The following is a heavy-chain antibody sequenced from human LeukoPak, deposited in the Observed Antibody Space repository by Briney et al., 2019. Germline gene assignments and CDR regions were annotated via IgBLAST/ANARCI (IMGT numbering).Heavy chain of an antibody. Sequence: GGSLRLSCAASGFTFSTYDVHWVRQATGKGLEWVSAIGTAGDTYYPGSVKGRFTISRENAKNSLYLQMNSLRAGDTAVYYCARENYDSRTFDYWGQGTLVTVSS. D-gene: IGHD3-22*01. J-gene: IGHJ4*02. V-gene: IGHV3-13*01. CDR3: ARENYDSRTFDY. CDR1: GFTFSTYD. CDR2: IGTAGDT.